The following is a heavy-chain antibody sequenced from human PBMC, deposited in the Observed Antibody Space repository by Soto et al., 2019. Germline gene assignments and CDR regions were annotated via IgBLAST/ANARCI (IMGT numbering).Heavy chain of an antibody. J-gene: IGHJ3*02. CDR2: ISSSSSYI. V-gene: IGHV3-21*01. CDR1: GFTFSSYS. Sequence: GGSLRLSCAASGFTFSSYSMNWVRQAPGKGLEWVSSISSSSSYIYYADSVKGRFTISRDNAKNSLYLQMNSLRAEDTAVYYCARDKNIVVVPAAIIGNAFDIWGQGTMVNVSS. D-gene: IGHD2-2*01. CDR3: ARDKNIVVVPAAIIGNAFDI.